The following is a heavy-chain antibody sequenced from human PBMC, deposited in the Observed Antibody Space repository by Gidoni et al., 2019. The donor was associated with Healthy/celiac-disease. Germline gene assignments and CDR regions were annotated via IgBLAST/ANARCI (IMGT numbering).Heavy chain of an antibody. CDR3: AKGVMGAGTFDI. D-gene: IGHD3-16*01. J-gene: IGHJ3*02. V-gene: IGHV4-38-2*02. CDR2: IYHSGST. Sequence: QVQLQASGPGLVKPSETLSLTCTVSGYSISSGYYWGWIRQPPGKGLEWIGSIYHSGSTYYNPSLKSRVTISVDTSKNQFSLKLSSVTAADTAVYYWAKGVMGAGTFDIWGQGTMVTVSS. CDR1: GYSISSGYY.